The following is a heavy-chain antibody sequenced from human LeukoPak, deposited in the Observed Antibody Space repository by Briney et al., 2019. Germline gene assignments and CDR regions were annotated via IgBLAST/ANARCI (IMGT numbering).Heavy chain of an antibody. J-gene: IGHJ3*02. V-gene: IGHV1-8*03. CDR2: MNPNSGNT. D-gene: IGHD3-3*01. CDR3: ARVSRTYYDFWSGGDAFDI. CDR1: GYTFTSYD. Sequence: ASVKASCKASGYTFTSYDINWVRQATGQGLEWMGWMNPNSGNTGYAQKFQGRVTITRNTSISTAYMELSSLRSEDTAVYYCARVSRTYYDFWSGGDAFDIWGQGTMVTVSS.